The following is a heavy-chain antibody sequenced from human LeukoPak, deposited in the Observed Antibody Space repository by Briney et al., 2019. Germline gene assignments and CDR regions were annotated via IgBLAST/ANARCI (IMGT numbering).Heavy chain of an antibody. D-gene: IGHD6-6*01. CDR2: ISSNGGST. Sequence: GGSLRLSCSASGFTFSSYAMHWVRQAPGKGLEYVSAISSNGGSTYYADSVKGRFTISRDNSKNTLYLQMNSLRAEDTAVYYCARDKSSSSLSYFDYWGQGTLVTVSS. V-gene: IGHV3-64*04. CDR1: GFTFSSYA. CDR3: ARDKSSSSLSYFDY. J-gene: IGHJ4*02.